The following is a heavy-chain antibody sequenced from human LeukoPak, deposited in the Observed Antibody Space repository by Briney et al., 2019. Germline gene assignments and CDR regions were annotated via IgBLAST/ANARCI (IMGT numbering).Heavy chain of an antibody. V-gene: IGHV4-4*07. Sequence: SETLSLTCTVSGGSISSYYWRWIRQPAGKGLEWIGRIYTSGSTNYNPSLKSRVTMSVDTSKNQFSLKLSSVTAADTAVYYCARVDCSGGSCYNGFPVWGQGTLVTVSS. CDR2: IYTSGST. CDR1: GGSISSYY. CDR3: ARVDCSGGSCYNGFPV. J-gene: IGHJ4*02. D-gene: IGHD2-15*01.